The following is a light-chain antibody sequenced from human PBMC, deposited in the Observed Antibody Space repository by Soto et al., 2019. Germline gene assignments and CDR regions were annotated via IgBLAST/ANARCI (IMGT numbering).Light chain of an antibody. CDR1: GSNIGAGYG. CDR3: QSYDSNLMEV. V-gene: IGLV1-40*01. CDR2: GSD. Sequence: QSVLTQPPSVPGAPGQTVTISCTGSGSNIGAGYGVQWYQQLPGTAPRLLIYGSDDRPSGVPDRFSASVSGNSASLAITGLQTEDEAVYYCQSYDSNLMEVFGPGTKLTVL. J-gene: IGLJ1*01.